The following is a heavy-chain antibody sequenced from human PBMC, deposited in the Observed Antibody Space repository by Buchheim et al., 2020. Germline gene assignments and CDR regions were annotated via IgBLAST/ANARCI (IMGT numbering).Heavy chain of an antibody. CDR2: ISGSGGST. V-gene: IGHV3-23*01. D-gene: IGHD5-18*01. CDR3: AKDHHVDTAMAPPALLFDY. CDR1: GFTFSSYA. Sequence: EVQLLESGGGLVQPGGSLRLSCAASGFTFSSYAMSWVRQAPGKGLEWVSAISGSGGSTYYADSVKGRFTISRDNSQNTLYLPMNSLRAEDTAVYYCAKDHHVDTAMAPPALLFDYWGQGTL. J-gene: IGHJ4*02.